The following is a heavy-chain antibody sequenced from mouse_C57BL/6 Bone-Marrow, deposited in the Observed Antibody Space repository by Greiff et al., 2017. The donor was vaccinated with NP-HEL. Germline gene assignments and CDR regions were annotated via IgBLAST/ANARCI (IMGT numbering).Heavy chain of an antibody. V-gene: IGHV1-22*01. Sequence: EVKLVESGPELVKPGASVKMSCKASGYTFTDYNMHWVKQSHGKSLEWIGYINPNNGGTSYNQKFKGKATLTVNKSSSTAYMELRSLTSEDSAVYYCARPLSYAMDYWGQGTSVTVSS. D-gene: IGHD6-1*01. CDR2: INPNNGGT. CDR1: GYTFTDYN. J-gene: IGHJ4*01. CDR3: ARPLSYAMDY.